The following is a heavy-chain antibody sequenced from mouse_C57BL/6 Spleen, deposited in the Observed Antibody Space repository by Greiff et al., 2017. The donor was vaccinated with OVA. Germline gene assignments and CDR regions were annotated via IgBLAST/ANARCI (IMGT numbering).Heavy chain of an antibody. CDR1: GYAFSSSW. CDR3: ARDSSGSRAMDY. CDR2: IYPGDGDT. Sequence: VQLQQSGPELVKPGASVKISCKASGYAFSSSWMNWVKQRPGKGLEWIGRIYPGDGDTNYNGTFKGKATLTAAKSSSTAYMQISSLTSEDSAVYFCARDSSGSRAMDYWGQGTSVTVSS. V-gene: IGHV1-82*01. J-gene: IGHJ4*01. D-gene: IGHD3-2*02.